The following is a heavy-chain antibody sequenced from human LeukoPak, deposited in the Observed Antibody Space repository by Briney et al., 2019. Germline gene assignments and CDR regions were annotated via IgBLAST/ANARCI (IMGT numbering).Heavy chain of an antibody. CDR1: GFSLSTSGVG. J-gene: IGHJ4*02. D-gene: IGHD6-13*01. CDR2: IYWNDDK. Sequence: ESGPTLVKPTQTLTLTCTFSGFSLSTSGVGVGWIRQPPGKALEWLALIYWNDDKRHSPSLKSRLTITKDTSKNQVVLTMTNMDPVDTATYYCAHRSIAAGHFDYWGQGTLVTVSS. V-gene: IGHV2-5*01. CDR3: AHRSIAAGHFDY.